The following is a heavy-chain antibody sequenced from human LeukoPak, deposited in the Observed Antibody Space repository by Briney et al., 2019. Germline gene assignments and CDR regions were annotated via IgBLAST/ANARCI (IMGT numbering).Heavy chain of an antibody. D-gene: IGHD3-9*01. Sequence: SETLSLTCTVSGGSISSYYWSWIRQPPGKGLEWIGYIYYSGSTNYNPSLKSRVTISVDTSKNQFSLKLSSVTAADTAVYYCARDTTYYDILTGYQEANWFDPWGQGTLVTVSS. CDR3: ARDTTYYDILTGYQEANWFDP. CDR1: GGSISSYY. CDR2: IYYSGST. V-gene: IGHV4-59*01. J-gene: IGHJ5*02.